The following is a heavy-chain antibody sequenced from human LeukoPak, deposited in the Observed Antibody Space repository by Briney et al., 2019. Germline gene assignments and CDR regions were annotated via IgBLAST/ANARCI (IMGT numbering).Heavy chain of an antibody. Sequence: GGSLRLSCAASGFTFSSYSMNWVRQAPGTGLEWVASITSSSSHVYYADSVKGRFTISRDNAKDSLYLQMNSLRAEDTAVYYCARADMTTITYPEYWGQGTPVTVSS. CDR3: ARADMTTITYPEY. CDR1: GFTFSSYS. J-gene: IGHJ4*02. V-gene: IGHV3-21*01. CDR2: ITSSSSHV. D-gene: IGHD5-24*01.